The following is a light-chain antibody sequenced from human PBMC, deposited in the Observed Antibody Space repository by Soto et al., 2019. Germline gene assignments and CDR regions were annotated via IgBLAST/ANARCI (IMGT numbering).Light chain of an antibody. CDR2: EVS. Sequence: QSALTQPASVSGSPGQSSTISCTGTSSDVGGYNFVSWYQQHPGKAPRLIIYEVSSRPSGVSYRFSGSKSGNTASLTISGLPDEDEADYYCSSYTLRNTLVLLGGGTKLTVL. J-gene: IGLJ3*02. CDR1: SSDVGGYNF. CDR3: SSYTLRNTLVL. V-gene: IGLV2-14*01.